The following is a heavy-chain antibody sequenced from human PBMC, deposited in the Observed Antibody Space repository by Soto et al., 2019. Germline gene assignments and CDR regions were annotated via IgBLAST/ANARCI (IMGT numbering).Heavy chain of an antibody. V-gene: IGHV4-39*01. CDR3: ARSNEDTVAVGGWFDT. CDR2: IYYSGST. D-gene: IGHD2-15*01. Sequence: PSETLSLTCTVSGGSISSTSYYWGWIRQPPGKGLEWIGSIYYSGSTYYNASLKGRVTISVDTSKNQFSLKLTSVIAADTAVYFWARSNEDTVAVGGWFDTWGQGTLVTVSS. J-gene: IGHJ5*02. CDR1: GGSISSTSYY.